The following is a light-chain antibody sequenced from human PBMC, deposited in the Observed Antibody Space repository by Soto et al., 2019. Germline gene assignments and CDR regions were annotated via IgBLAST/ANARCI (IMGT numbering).Light chain of an antibody. CDR1: QSLLYSDGNTD. CDR2: KVS. Sequence: DVVMTQSPISLPVTLGQPASISCRSSQSLLYSDGNTDLNWFHQRPGQSPRRLIYKVSNRDSGVPDRFTGSGSGTDFTLKFSRVEAEDVGVYYCKQRTHWPQYTFGQGTKLEIK. J-gene: IGKJ2*01. CDR3: KQRTHWPQYT. V-gene: IGKV2-30*01.